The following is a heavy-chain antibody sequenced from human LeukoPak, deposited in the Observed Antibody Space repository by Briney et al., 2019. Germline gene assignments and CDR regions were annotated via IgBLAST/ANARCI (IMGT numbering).Heavy chain of an antibody. D-gene: IGHD6-19*01. CDR1: GGTFSSYA. Sequence: ASVKVSCKASGGTFSSYAISWVRQAPGQGLEWMGWIGAYNGNTNYAQKLQGRVTMTTDTSTSTAYMELRSLRSDDTAVYYCARDASGWYYFDYWGQGTLVTVSS. CDR2: IGAYNGNT. V-gene: IGHV1-18*01. J-gene: IGHJ4*02. CDR3: ARDASGWYYFDY.